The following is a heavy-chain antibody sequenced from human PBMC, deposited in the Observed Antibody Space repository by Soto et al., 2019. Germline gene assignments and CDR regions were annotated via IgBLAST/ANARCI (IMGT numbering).Heavy chain of an antibody. CDR2: INSDRRST. Sequence: LRLSCAASGFTFSSYWMHWVRQAPGKGLAWVSRINSDRRSTSYADSVKGRFTIARDNAKNTLYLQMNSLRAEDTAVYYCAREKYYYDTSGPGYWGQGTLVTVSS. V-gene: IGHV3-74*01. D-gene: IGHD3-22*01. CDR1: GFTFSSYW. J-gene: IGHJ4*02. CDR3: AREKYYYDTSGPGY.